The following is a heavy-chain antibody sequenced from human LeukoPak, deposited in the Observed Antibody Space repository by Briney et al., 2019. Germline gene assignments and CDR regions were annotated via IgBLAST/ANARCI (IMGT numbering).Heavy chain of an antibody. CDR1: GYTLTELS. V-gene: IGHV1-2*02. Sequence: GASVKVSCKVSGYTLTELSMHWVRQAPGQGLEWMGWINPNSGGTNYAQKFQGRVTMTRDTSISTAYMELSRLRSDDTAVYYCARVRSGSYRSREADYWGQGTLVTVSS. CDR3: ARVRSGSYRSREADY. J-gene: IGHJ4*02. D-gene: IGHD1-26*01. CDR2: INPNSGGT.